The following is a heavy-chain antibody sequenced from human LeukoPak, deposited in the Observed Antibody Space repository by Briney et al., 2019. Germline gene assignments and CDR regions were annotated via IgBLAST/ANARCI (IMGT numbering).Heavy chain of an antibody. CDR1: GFSFSDYS. D-gene: IGHD3-10*01. V-gene: IGHV3-21*04. CDR2: ISKGSGYI. CDR3: AKALENYYGSGSSIIDY. J-gene: IGHJ4*02. Sequence: GGSLRLSCAASGFSFSDYSLNWVRQAPGKGLEWVSSISKGSGYIYYTDSVKGRFTISRDNAKNSLFLQMNSLRAEDTAVYYCAKALENYYGSGSSIIDYWGQGTLVTVSS.